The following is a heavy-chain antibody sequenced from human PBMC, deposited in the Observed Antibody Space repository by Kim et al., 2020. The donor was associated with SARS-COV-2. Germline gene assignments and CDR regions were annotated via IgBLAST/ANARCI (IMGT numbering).Heavy chain of an antibody. CDR2: ICYDGSA. V-gene: IGHV4-61*01. J-gene: IGHJ4*02. D-gene: IGHD1-7*01. Sequence: SETLSLTCTVSGGSVSSGSYCWSWIRQPPEKGLEWIGNICYDGSADYNPSLKSRVTMSVDTSKNQFSLKLTSVTAADTAVYYCARGSNYKGNSVDYWGQG. CDR1: GGSVSSGSYC. CDR3: ARGSNYKGNSVDY.